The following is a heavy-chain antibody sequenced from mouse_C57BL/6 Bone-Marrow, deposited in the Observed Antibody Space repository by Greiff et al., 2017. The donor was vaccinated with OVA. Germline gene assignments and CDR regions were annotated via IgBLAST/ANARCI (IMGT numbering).Heavy chain of an antibody. Sequence: VQLQQSGAELVRPGASVKLSCTASGFNVKDDYMHWVKQRPEQGLEWIGWIDPENGDTEYASKFQGKATITADTSSNTAYLQLSSLTSEDTAVYYWTVYYYGIRRMDYWGQGTSVTVSS. V-gene: IGHV14-4*01. D-gene: IGHD1-1*01. J-gene: IGHJ4*01. CDR2: IDPENGDT. CDR3: TVYYYGIRRMDY. CDR1: GFNVKDDY.